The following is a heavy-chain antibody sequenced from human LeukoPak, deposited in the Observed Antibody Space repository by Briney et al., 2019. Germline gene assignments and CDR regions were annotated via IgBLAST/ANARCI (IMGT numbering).Heavy chain of an antibody. J-gene: IGHJ4*02. CDR2: LNPNSGDT. Sequence: ASVKVSCKASGYTFTDYYMHWVRQAPGQGLEWMGWLNPNSGDTNYAQKFQGRVTMTRDTSISTAYMELSSLTSDDTAVYYCTRERINSGTYSEALDYWGQGTLVTVSS. CDR1: GYTFTDYY. V-gene: IGHV1-2*02. CDR3: TRERINSGTYSEALDY. D-gene: IGHD1-26*01.